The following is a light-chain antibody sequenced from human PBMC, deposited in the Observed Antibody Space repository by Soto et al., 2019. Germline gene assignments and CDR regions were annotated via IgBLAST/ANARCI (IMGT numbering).Light chain of an antibody. Sequence: QSALTQPASVSGSPGQSITISCTGTSGDVGSYNLVSWYQHHPGKAPKLMIYEGSKRPSGVSNRFSGSKSGSTASLTISGVQAEDEADYYCCSYARSSTYVFGTGTKVTVL. J-gene: IGLJ1*01. V-gene: IGLV2-23*01. CDR2: EGS. CDR3: CSYARSSTYV. CDR1: SGDVGSYNL.